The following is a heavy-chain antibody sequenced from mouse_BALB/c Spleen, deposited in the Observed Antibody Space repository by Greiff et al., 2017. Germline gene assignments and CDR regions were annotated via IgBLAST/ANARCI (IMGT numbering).Heavy chain of an antibody. CDR1: GFSLTSYG. J-gene: IGHJ4*01. CDR3: ARDRARPYAMDY. CDR2: IWAGGST. Sequence: QVQLQQSGPSLVQPSQSLSITCTVSGFSLTSYGVHWVRQSPGKGLEWLGVIWAGGSTNYNSALMSRLSISKDNSKSQVFLKMNSLQTDDTAMYYCARDRARPYAMDYWGQGTSVTVSS. D-gene: IGHD3-1*01. V-gene: IGHV2-9*02.